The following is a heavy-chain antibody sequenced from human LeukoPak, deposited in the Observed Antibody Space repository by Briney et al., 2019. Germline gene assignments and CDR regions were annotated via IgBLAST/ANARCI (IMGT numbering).Heavy chain of an antibody. CDR1: GFTFSTYN. CDR3: ARDDGGALDVFDI. J-gene: IGHJ3*02. CDR2: ISSGSRHI. V-gene: IGHV3-21*01. Sequence: PGGSLRLSCAASGFTFSTYNMNWVRQAPGKGLEWVSCISSGSRHIFYADSVKGRFTISRDNAKNSLDLQMNSLRVEDTAVYYCARDDGGALDVFDIWGQRTLVTVSS. D-gene: IGHD4-23*01.